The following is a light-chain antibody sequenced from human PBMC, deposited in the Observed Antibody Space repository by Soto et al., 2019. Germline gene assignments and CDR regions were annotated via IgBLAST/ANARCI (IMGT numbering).Light chain of an antibody. J-gene: IGKJ3*01. Sequence: DIQMTQSPSSLSASVGDRVTITCRASQNIATYLNWYQQTPGKAPKLLIYTASTLQSGVPSRFSGSGSGTDFTLTISSLQPEDFATYYCQQSYSTPFTFGPGTKVDIK. CDR1: QNIATY. CDR3: QQSYSTPFT. CDR2: TAS. V-gene: IGKV1-39*01.